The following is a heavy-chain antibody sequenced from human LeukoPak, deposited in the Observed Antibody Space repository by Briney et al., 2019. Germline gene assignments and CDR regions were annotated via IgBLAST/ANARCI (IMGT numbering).Heavy chain of an antibody. J-gene: IGHJ5*02. V-gene: IGHV4-34*01. CDR2: INHSGST. CDR1: GGSLSGYY. CDR3: ARDGWCSSTSCNNWFDP. Sequence: SETLSLTCAVYGGSLSGYYWSWLRQPPGKGLEWIGEINHSGSTNYNPSLKSRVTISVDTSKNQFSLKLSSVTAADTAVYYCARDGWCSSTSCNNWFDPWGQGTLVTVSS. D-gene: IGHD2-2*01.